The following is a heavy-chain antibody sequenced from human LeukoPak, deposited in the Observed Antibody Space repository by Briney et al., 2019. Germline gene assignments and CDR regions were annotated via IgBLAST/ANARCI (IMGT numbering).Heavy chain of an antibody. D-gene: IGHD3-3*01. V-gene: IGHV3-30-3*01. CDR2: ISYDGSNK. CDR1: GFTFSSYA. Sequence: GGSLRLSCAASGFTFSSYAMHWVRQAPGKGLEWVAVISYDGSNKYYADSVKGRFTISRDNPKNTLYLQMNSLKTEDTAVYYCTTEKYYDFWSALWVWGQGTLVTVSS. J-gene: IGHJ4*02. CDR3: TTEKYYDFWSALWV.